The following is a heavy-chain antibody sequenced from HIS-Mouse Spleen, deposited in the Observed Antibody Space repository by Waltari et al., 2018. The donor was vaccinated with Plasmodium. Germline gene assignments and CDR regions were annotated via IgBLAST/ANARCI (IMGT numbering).Heavy chain of an antibody. Sequence: QLQLQESGPGLVKPSETLSLTCTVSGGSISSCRYSWGWIRHPQGKGLQWIGCIYYTGSTYYNPSLKSQVTISVDTSKNQCSLKLSSVTAADTAVYYCASLPRVEEVTTPFYYYYYGMDVWGQGTTVTVSS. CDR3: ASLPRVEEVTTPFYYYYYGMDV. D-gene: IGHD4-4*01. V-gene: IGHV4-39*01. CDR1: GGSISSCRYS. J-gene: IGHJ6*02. CDR2: IYYTGST.